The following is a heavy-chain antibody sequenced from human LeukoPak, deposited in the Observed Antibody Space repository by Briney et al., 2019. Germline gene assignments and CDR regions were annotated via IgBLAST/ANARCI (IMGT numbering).Heavy chain of an antibody. Sequence: GRSLRLSCAASGFTFSTYAMTWVRQAPGKGLEWVSGISTSGDRTYYADSVKGRFTISRDNSKNTLHLEMNSLRAEDTAEYYCARSAVGTSCCTAVDYWGQGTLVTVSS. V-gene: IGHV3-23*01. CDR3: ARSAVGTSCCTAVDY. CDR1: GFTFSTYA. D-gene: IGHD1-26*01. CDR2: ISTSGDRT. J-gene: IGHJ4*02.